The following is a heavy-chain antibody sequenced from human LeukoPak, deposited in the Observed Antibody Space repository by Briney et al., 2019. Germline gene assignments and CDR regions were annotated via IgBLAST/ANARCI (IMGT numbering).Heavy chain of an antibody. CDR3: ARDSYGYFDY. Sequence: ASVKVSCKASGYTFTGYYMHWVRQAPGQGLEWMGWINPNSGATNYAQKFQGRVTMTRDTSISTASMELSSLKPDDTAVYYCARDSYGYFDYWGQGTLVTVSS. CDR2: INPNSGAT. CDR1: GYTFTGYY. J-gene: IGHJ4*02. D-gene: IGHD5-18*01. V-gene: IGHV1-2*02.